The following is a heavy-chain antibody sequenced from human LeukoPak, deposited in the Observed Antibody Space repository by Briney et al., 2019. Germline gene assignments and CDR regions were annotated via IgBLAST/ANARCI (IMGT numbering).Heavy chain of an antibody. Sequence: GGSLRLSCAASGFTFSTYPMNWGRQAPGQGLELFSAIVGSGGDTYYAESVKGRFTISRDNSKNTVYLKMHSLRAEDTAVYYCAKALFSGSYSFYFYGLDIWGLGNTVTVSS. CDR3: AKALFSGSYSFYFYGLDI. J-gene: IGHJ6*02. CDR2: IVGSGGDT. CDR1: GFTFSTYP. D-gene: IGHD3-10*01. V-gene: IGHV3-23*01.